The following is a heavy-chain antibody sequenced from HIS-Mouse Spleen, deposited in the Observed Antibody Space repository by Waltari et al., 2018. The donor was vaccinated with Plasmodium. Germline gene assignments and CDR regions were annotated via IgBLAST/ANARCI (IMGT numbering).Heavy chain of an antibody. D-gene: IGHD3-16*01. CDR2: INHSGST. CDR1: GGSFSGYY. CDR3: ARDPYYDYVGGTFDI. Sequence: QAQLQQWGAALLKPSETLSLTCAVYGGSFSGYYWRWIRQPPGKGLEWIGEINHSGSTNYNPSLKSRVTISVDTSKNQFSLKLSSVTAADTAVYYCARDPYYDYVGGTFDIWGQGTMVTVSS. J-gene: IGHJ3*02. V-gene: IGHV4-34*01.